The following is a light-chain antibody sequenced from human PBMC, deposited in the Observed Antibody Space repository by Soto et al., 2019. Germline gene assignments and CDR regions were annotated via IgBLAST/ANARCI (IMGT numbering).Light chain of an antibody. Sequence: DIQMTQSPSSLSASVGDRVTITCRASQFINSYLNWYQQKPGKAPNLLIYAASTLQSGVPSRFSGRGSGTDFTLTISSLQPEDFATYYCQQSSSTPLTFCGGTKVEIK. CDR2: AAS. CDR1: QFINSY. CDR3: QQSSSTPLT. J-gene: IGKJ4*01. V-gene: IGKV1-39*01.